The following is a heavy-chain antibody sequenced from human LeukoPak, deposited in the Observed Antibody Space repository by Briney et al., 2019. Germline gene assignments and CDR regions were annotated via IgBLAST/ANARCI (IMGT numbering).Heavy chain of an antibody. D-gene: IGHD5-18*01. CDR1: GVSINTCCYY. Sequence: SETLSLTCDVSGVSINTCCYYWRWIRQPPGKGLEWIGYKYYSGSTRYNSSLRSRLTLPLDTSKNQISLRLSSVTAADTAVYYCARGRSYGFDFDSWGPGTLVIVSS. V-gene: IGHV4-61*01. CDR2: KYYSGST. CDR3: ARGRSYGFDFDS. J-gene: IGHJ4*02.